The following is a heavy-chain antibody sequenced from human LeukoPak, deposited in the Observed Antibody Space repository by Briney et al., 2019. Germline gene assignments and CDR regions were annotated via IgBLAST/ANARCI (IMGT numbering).Heavy chain of an antibody. V-gene: IGHV3-7*01. CDR3: AKDIVGGGDDY. CDR2: IKQEGSAR. D-gene: IGHD2-21*02. Sequence: GGTLRLSCAASGFTFSSYWMSWVRQTPGKGLEWVANIKQEGSARYYVDSVTGRFTISRDNAMNSLYLQMNSLRVEDTAVYYCAKDIVGGGDDYWGQGTLVIVSS. J-gene: IGHJ4*02. CDR1: GFTFSSYW.